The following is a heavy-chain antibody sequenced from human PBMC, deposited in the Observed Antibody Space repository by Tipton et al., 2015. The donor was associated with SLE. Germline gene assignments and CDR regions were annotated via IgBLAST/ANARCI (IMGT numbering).Heavy chain of an antibody. J-gene: IGHJ4*02. D-gene: IGHD3-3*01. Sequence: GLVKPSQTLSLTCTVSGVSITSGTYYWSWIRQPAGKGLEWIGRIYSSGSTNYNPSLKSRVTMSVDTSKNQFSLRLSSVTAADTAMFYCASGTLEWSHEPDYWGQGTTVTVSS. CDR1: GVSITSGTYY. V-gene: IGHV4-61*02. CDR3: ASGTLEWSHEPDY. CDR2: IYSSGST.